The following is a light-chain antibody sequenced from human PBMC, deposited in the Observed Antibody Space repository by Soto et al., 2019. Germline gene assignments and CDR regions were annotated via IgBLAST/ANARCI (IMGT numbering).Light chain of an antibody. CDR1: QDISNY. CDR3: QQSYSTPIT. J-gene: IGKJ5*01. CDR2: DAS. Sequence: IRMTQSPSSFSASTGDRVTITCQASQDISNYLNWYQQKPGKAPKLLIYDASNLETGVPSRFSGSGSGTDFTLTISSLQPEDFATYYCQQSYSTPITFGQGTRLEIK. V-gene: IGKV1-39*01.